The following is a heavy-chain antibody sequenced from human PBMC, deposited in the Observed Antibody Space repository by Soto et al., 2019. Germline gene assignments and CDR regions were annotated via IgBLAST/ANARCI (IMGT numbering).Heavy chain of an antibody. CDR2: IKQDGREK. Sequence: GGSLRLSCAASGFTFSSYWMIWVPQAPGKGLEWVANIKQDGREKYYVDSVKGRFTISRDNAKNSLHLQMNSLRAEDTAVYYCARENLIAVAGEDWFGPWGQGTLVTVSS. CDR3: ARENLIAVAGEDWFGP. V-gene: IGHV3-7*03. D-gene: IGHD6-19*01. J-gene: IGHJ5*02. CDR1: GFTFSSYW.